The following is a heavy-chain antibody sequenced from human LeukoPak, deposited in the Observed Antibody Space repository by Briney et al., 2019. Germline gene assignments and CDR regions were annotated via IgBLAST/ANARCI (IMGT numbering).Heavy chain of an antibody. D-gene: IGHD1-26*01. J-gene: IGHJ4*02. V-gene: IGHV4-59*02. CDR3: ARAMMGATRLFDY. CDR2: IYYSGST. CDR1: GGSVNYYY. Sequence: SETLSLTCSVSGGSVNYYYWSWIRQPPGKGLEWIGNIYYSGSTSYNPSLKSRVTISIDTSKNQFSLKLTSVTAADTAVYYCARAMMGATRLFDYWGQGTLVTVSS.